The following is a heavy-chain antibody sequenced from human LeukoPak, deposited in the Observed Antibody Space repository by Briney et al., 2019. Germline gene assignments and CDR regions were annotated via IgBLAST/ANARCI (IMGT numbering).Heavy chain of an antibody. J-gene: IGHJ4*02. D-gene: IGHD1-26*01. CDR2: IYYSGST. CDR3: ASIIVGATIDY. Sequence: SETLSLTCTVSGGSISSSSYYWGWIRQPPGKGLEWIGSIYYSGSTYYNPSLKSRVTISVDTSKNQFSLKLSSVTAADTAVYYCASIIVGATIDYWGQGTLVTVSS. V-gene: IGHV4-39*01. CDR1: GGSISSSSYY.